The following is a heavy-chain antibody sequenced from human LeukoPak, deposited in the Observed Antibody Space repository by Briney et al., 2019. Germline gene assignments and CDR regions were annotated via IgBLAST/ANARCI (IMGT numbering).Heavy chain of an antibody. V-gene: IGHV3-15*01. D-gene: IGHD3-10*01. CDR2: IKKKTDGGTT. CDR1: GFTFSNAR. CDR3: TTDRAMVRGVISRFDY. Sequence: GALRLSCSAPGFTFSNARVRWGRPAPGKGGGWGGRIKKKTDGGTTDYAAPVKGRFTISRDDSKNTLYLQMNSLKTEDTAVYYCTTDRAMVRGVISRFDYWGQGTLVTVSS. J-gene: IGHJ4*02.